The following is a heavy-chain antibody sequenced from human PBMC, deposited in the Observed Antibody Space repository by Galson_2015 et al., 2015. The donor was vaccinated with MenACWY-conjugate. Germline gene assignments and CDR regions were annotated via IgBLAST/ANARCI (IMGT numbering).Heavy chain of an antibody. CDR1: GGTFSKYA. CDR3: AKHVRPSAMVHTIPGNDAFDI. D-gene: IGHD2-8*01. CDR2: INPVFGAA. Sequence: SVKVSCKASGGTFSKYAISWLRQAPGQGPEWMGAINPVFGAANYAQKFQARLTISADGSTSTAYMDLGSLRSEDTAVYYCAKHVRPSAMVHTIPGNDAFDIWGQGTRVTVSS. J-gene: IGHJ3*02. V-gene: IGHV1-69*13.